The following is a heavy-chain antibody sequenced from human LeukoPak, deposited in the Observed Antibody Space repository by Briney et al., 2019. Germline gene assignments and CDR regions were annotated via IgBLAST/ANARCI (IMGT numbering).Heavy chain of an antibody. CDR1: GFTFSSYA. CDR3: ARAPGGFHGDYSPIAY. CDR2: TSDDGSAK. J-gene: IGHJ4*02. Sequence: GGSLRLSCAASGFTFSSYAMHWVRQAPGKGLQWLALTSDDGSAKYYADSVKGRFAISRDNSQNTLYLQMNSLRADETAIYYCARAPGGFHGDYSPIAYWGQGTLVTVSS. V-gene: IGHV3-30*09. D-gene: IGHD4-17*01.